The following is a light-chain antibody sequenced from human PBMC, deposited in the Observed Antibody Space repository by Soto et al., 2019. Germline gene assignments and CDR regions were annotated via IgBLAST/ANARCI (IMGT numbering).Light chain of an antibody. J-gene: IGKJ2*01. CDR2: AAS. V-gene: IGKV3-20*01. CDR1: QSLSSSY. Sequence: EIGWTQFPGTLPLSPGERATLSCRPSQSLSSSYLVWYQQKPGQAPRLLIYAASRRATGIPDRFSGSGSATEYTLTISRLEPEDSAVYYCQQQGTFGQGTKLEIK. CDR3: QQQGT.